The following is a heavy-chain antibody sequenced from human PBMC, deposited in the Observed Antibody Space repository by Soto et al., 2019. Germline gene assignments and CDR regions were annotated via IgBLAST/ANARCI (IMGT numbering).Heavy chain of an antibody. D-gene: IGHD5-12*01. Sequence: QVQLQESGPGLVKPSETLSLTCTVSGGSISSYYWSWIRQPPGKGLEWIGYIYYSGSTNYNPSLKSRVTISVDTSKNQFSLKLSSVTAADTALYYCARDQSDVKRGYSGYDSYYYYYMDVWGKGTTVTVSS. CDR3: ARDQSDVKRGYSGYDSYYYYYMDV. CDR2: IYYSGST. CDR1: GGSISSYY. J-gene: IGHJ6*03. V-gene: IGHV4-59*01.